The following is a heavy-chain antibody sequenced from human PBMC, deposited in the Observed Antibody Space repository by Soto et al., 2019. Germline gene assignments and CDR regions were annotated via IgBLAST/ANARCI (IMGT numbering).Heavy chain of an antibody. CDR3: ARVGSSSWSPDY. CDR2: IFYSGSTTY. Sequence: PSETLSLTCTVSGGSISGHYWIWIRQPPGEGMEWIGYIFYSGSTTYNNNPSLKSRVSISVDTSKNQFYLRLSSVTAADTAVYYCARVGSSSWSPDYWGQGTLVTVSS. J-gene: IGHJ4*02. D-gene: IGHD6-13*01. V-gene: IGHV4-59*11. CDR1: GGSISGHY.